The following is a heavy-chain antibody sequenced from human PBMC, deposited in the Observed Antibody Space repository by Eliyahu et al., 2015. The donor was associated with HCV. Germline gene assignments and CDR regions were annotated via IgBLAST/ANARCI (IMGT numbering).Heavy chain of an antibody. J-gene: IGHJ4*02. CDR1: XFXXSSYA. Sequence: EVQLLESGGGLVQPGGSLRLSXAASXFXXSSYAMXXVRQAPGKGLEWVPAXSGSGGSTYYADSVKGRFTISRDNSKNTLYLQMNSLRXEDTAVYYCAKPRMTTVTTAPFDYWGQGTLVTVSS. V-gene: IGHV3-23*01. CDR3: AKPRMTTVTTAPFDY. D-gene: IGHD4-17*01. CDR2: XSGSGGST.